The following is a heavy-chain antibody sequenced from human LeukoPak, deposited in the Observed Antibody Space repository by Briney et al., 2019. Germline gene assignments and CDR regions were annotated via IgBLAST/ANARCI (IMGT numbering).Heavy chain of an antibody. CDR1: AFSMNDFW. Sequence: PGGSLRLSCAASAFSMNDFWMHWVRQGPGKGLEWVSRISKNATITTYADSVKGRFTVSRDNVKPMVYLDMNGLRGDDTAVYYCARSGIGRGFDIWGRGATVTVSS. J-gene: IGHJ3*02. V-gene: IGHV3-74*01. CDR3: ARSGIGRGFDI. CDR2: ISKNATIT. D-gene: IGHD2/OR15-2a*01.